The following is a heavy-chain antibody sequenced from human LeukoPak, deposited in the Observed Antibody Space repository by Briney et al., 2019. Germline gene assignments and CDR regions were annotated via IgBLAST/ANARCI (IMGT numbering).Heavy chain of an antibody. CDR1: GFIFSKYW. J-gene: IGHJ4*02. Sequence: GGSLRLSCVASGFIFSKYWMTGVRQAPGRGREWVATIKPGGSEQYYVDSVKGQFTISRDNARDSLYLQMNSLRGDDTSVYYCARNASALYWGRGTPVTVSS. CDR2: IKPGGSEQ. V-gene: IGHV3-7*01. D-gene: IGHD2-2*01. CDR3: ARNASALY.